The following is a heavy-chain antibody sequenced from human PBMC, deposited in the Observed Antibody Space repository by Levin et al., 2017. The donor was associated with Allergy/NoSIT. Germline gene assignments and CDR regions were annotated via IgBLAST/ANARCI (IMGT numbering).Heavy chain of an antibody. Sequence: GESLKISCAASGFTFSSYAMHWVRQAPGKGLEWVAVISYDGSNKYYADSVKGRFTISRDNSKNTLYLQMNSLRAEDTAVYYCARMISGSSWSDAFDIWGQGTMVTVSS. V-gene: IGHV3-30-3*01. CDR3: ARMISGSSWSDAFDI. J-gene: IGHJ3*02. D-gene: IGHD6-13*01. CDR2: ISYDGSNK. CDR1: GFTFSSYA.